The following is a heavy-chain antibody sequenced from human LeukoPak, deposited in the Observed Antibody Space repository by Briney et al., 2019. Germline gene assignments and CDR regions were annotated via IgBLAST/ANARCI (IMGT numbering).Heavy chain of an antibody. J-gene: IGHJ6*03. Sequence: GGSLRLSCTASGFTFGDYAMSWFRQAPGKGLEWVGFIRSKAYGGTTEYAASVKGRFTISRDDSKSIAYLQMNSLKTEDTAAYYCTRDGSSWPTNNYYYYMDVWGKGTTVTVSS. CDR2: IRSKAYGGTT. V-gene: IGHV3-49*03. CDR3: TRDGSSWPTNNYYYYMDV. D-gene: IGHD6-13*01. CDR1: GFTFGDYA.